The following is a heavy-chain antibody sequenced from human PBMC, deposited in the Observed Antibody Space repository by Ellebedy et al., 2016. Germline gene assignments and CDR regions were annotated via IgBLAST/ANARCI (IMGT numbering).Heavy chain of an antibody. J-gene: IGHJ5*02. CDR1: GGSISSYY. CDR2: IYYSGST. D-gene: IGHD3-10*01. V-gene: IGHV4-59*13. CDR3: ARGSAAYGQLYNWFNP. Sequence: SETLSLTXTVSGGSISSYYWSWIRQPPGKGLEWIGYIYYSGSTNYNPSLKSRVTISVDTSKNQFSLKLSSVTAADTAVYYCARGSAAYGQLYNWFNPWGQGTLVTVSS.